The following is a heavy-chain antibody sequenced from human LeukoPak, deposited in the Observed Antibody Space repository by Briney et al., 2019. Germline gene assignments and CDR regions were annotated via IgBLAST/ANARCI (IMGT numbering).Heavy chain of an antibody. CDR3: ARDAGSIAAGPHAFDI. J-gene: IGHJ3*02. Sequence: PGGSLRLSCAASGFTFSSYGMHWVRQAPGKGLEWVAFIRYDGSNKYYADSVKGRFTISRDNSKNTLYLQMNSLRAEDTAVYYCARDAGSIAAGPHAFDIWGQGTMVTVSS. CDR2: IRYDGSNK. CDR1: GFTFSSYG. V-gene: IGHV3-30*02. D-gene: IGHD6-25*01.